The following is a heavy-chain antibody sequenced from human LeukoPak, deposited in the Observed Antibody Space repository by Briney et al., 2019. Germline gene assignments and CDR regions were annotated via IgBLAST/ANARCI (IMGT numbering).Heavy chain of an antibody. J-gene: IGHJ5*02. CDR2: FDPEVGET. CDR1: GNTLSEFS. Sequence: ASVKVSCKVTGNTLSEFSMHWVRQSPGKGLEWMGGFDPEVGETVYAQKFQGRVTMTEDTSTETAYMELSSLRSEDTAVYYCATDLLAGGPKTFDPWGQGTLVTVSS. CDR3: ATDLLAGGPKTFDP. V-gene: IGHV1-24*01.